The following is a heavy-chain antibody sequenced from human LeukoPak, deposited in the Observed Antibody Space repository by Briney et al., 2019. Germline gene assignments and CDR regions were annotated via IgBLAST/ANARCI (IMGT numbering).Heavy chain of an antibody. CDR2: IYYSGST. V-gene: IGHV4-61*01. J-gene: IGHJ4*02. CDR3: ARGAVGFDY. Sequence: SGTLSLTCTVSGGSVSSGSYYWSWIRQPPGKGLEWIGYIYYSGSTDYNPSLKSRVTISVDTSKNQFSLKLSSVTAADTAVYYCARGAVGFDYWGQGTLVTVSS. CDR1: GGSVSSGSYY.